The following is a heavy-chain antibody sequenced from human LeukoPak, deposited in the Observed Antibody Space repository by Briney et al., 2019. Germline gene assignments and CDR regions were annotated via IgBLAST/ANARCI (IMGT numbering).Heavy chain of an antibody. J-gene: IGHJ4*02. CDR1: GFTFSSYG. Sequence: GGTLGLSCAASGFTFSSYGMSWVRQAPGKGLEWVSAISGSGGSTYYADSVKGRFTISRDNSKNTLYLHMNSLRAEDTAVYYCAKDAPGSGSYYKSYWGQGTLVTVSS. D-gene: IGHD3-10*01. V-gene: IGHV3-23*01. CDR3: AKDAPGSGSYYKSY. CDR2: ISGSGGST.